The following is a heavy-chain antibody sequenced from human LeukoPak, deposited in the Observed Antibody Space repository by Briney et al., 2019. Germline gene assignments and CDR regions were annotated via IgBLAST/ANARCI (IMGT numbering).Heavy chain of an antibody. V-gene: IGHV1-69*05. CDR3: ASFELGSGSYPFDY. D-gene: IGHD1-26*01. Sequence: EASVKVSCKASGYTFTSYGISWVRQAPGQGLEWMGRIIPIFGTTNYALKFQGRVTITTDESTSTAYMELSSLRSDDTAVYYCASFELGSGSYPFDYWGQGTLVTVSS. CDR2: IIPIFGTT. CDR1: GYTFTSYG. J-gene: IGHJ4*02.